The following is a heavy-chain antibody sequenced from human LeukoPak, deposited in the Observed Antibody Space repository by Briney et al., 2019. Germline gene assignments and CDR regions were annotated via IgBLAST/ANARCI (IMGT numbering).Heavy chain of an antibody. D-gene: IGHD3-10*01. J-gene: IGHJ4*02. CDR2: IYPGDSDT. CDR3: ARGPSLLLWFGEFDY. Sequence: GESLKISCRGSGYSFTSYWIGWVRQMPGKGLEWMGIIYPGDSDTRYSPSFQGQVTISADKSISTAYLQRSSLKASDTAMYYCARGPSLLLWFGEFDYWGQGTLVTVSS. V-gene: IGHV5-51*01. CDR1: GYSFTSYW.